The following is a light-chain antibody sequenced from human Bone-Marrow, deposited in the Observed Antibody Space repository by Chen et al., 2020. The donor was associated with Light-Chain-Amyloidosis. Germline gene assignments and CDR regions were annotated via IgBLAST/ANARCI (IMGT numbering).Light chain of an antibody. Sequence: IVMTQSPDYLAVSLGERAAINCKSSQSVLDSSNNKNYLAWYQQKPGQPPKLLIYWASTRESGVPDRVSGSGSGTDFTLTISSLQAEDVAVYYCQHYYSTPLTFGPGTKVDIK. V-gene: IGKV4-1*01. J-gene: IGKJ3*01. CDR1: QSVLDSSNNKNY. CDR3: QHYYSTPLT. CDR2: WAS.